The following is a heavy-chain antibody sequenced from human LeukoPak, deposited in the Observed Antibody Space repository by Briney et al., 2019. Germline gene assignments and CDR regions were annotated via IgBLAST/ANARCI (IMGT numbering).Heavy chain of an antibody. V-gene: IGHV3-21*05. CDR1: GFTFKSYS. Sequence: GGSLRLSCVASGFTFKSYSMNWVRQAPGKGLEWVSFITSTSSDLFYSDSVKGRFTVSRDNARKSLYLQMNSLTAEDTAVYYCARAAGHYFDYWGQGSLVTVSS. D-gene: IGHD3-10*01. J-gene: IGHJ4*02. CDR3: ARAAGHYFDY. CDR2: ITSTSSDL.